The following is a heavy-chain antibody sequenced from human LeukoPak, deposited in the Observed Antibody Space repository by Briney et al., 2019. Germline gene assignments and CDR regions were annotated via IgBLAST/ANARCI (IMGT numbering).Heavy chain of an antibody. CDR3: ARLRAGDIFDY. CDR1: GGSISSGSYY. Sequence: SETLSLTCTVSGGSISSGSYYWSWIRQPAGKGLEWIGRIYTSGSTNYNPSLKSRVTISVDTSKNQFSLKLSSVTAADTAVYYCARLRAGDIFDYWGQGTLVTVSS. CDR2: IYTSGST. D-gene: IGHD7-27*01. V-gene: IGHV4-61*02. J-gene: IGHJ4*02.